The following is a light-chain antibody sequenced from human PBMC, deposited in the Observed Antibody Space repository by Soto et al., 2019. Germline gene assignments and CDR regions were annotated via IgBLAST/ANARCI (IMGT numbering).Light chain of an antibody. CDR3: QQGHNWPLT. CDR2: GAS. J-gene: IGKJ2*01. V-gene: IGKV3-15*01. CDR1: QSINSE. Sequence: EIVMTQSPATLSLSPGERAALSCRASQSINSELAWYQQKPGQPPRLLIYGASTRATGVSARFSGSESGSEFTLTISGLQSEEFAVYYCQQGHNWPLTFGQGTRLEI.